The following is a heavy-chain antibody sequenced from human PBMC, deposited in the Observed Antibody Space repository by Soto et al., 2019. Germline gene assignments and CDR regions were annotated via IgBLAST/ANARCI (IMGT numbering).Heavy chain of an antibody. J-gene: IGHJ6*02. CDR2: IIPIFGTA. CDR3: ASQLPKYHLWSGSYYYGIDV. V-gene: IGHV1-69*01. CDR1: GGTFSSYA. D-gene: IGHD3-3*01. Sequence: QVQLVQSGAEVKKPGSSVKVSCKASGGTFSSYAISWVRQAPGQGLEWMGGIIPIFGTANYAQKFQGRVTITTHETTSTAYTEVSSLTSEDTAVYYCASQLPKYHLWSGSYYYGIDVWGQGTTVTVSS.